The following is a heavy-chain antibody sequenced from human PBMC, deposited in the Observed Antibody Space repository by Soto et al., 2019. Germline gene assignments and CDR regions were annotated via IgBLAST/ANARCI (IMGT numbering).Heavy chain of an antibody. CDR2: IYYSGST. Sequence: ETLSLTCSVSGGSINSSSYFWGWVRQPPGKGLEWIGSIYYSGSTYYDPSLRSRVTISVDTSKNQFSLKLSSVTAADTAVFYCARHYSSGSRNWFDPWGQGTTVTVSS. D-gene: IGHD6-19*01. CDR3: ARHYSSGSRNWFDP. CDR1: GGSINSSSYF. J-gene: IGHJ5*01. V-gene: IGHV4-39*01.